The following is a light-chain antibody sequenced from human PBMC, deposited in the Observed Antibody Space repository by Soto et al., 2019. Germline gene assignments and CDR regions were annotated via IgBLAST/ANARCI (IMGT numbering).Light chain of an antibody. V-gene: IGLV2-14*01. J-gene: IGLJ1*01. Sequence: QSALPQPASVSGSPGQSITISCTGTSSDVGGYNYVSWYQQHPGKAPKVIIFEVSNRPSGVSNRFSGSKSGNTASLTISGLLAEDEADYYCNSYTRSRSYVFGTGTKVTVL. CDR2: EVS. CDR1: SSDVGGYNY. CDR3: NSYTRSRSYV.